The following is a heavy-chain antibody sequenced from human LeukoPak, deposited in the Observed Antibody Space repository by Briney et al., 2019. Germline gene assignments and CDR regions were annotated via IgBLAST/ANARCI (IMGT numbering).Heavy chain of an antibody. D-gene: IGHD3-16*02. V-gene: IGHV4-59*01. Sequence: SETLSLTCTVSGGSISSYYWSWIRQTPGKGLEWIGYIYYSGSTNYNPSLKSRVTISVDTSKNQFSLKLSSVTAADTAVYYCAREAVTFGGVIAAFDYWGQGTLVTVSS. J-gene: IGHJ4*02. CDR2: IYYSGST. CDR1: GGSISSYY. CDR3: AREAVTFGGVIAAFDY.